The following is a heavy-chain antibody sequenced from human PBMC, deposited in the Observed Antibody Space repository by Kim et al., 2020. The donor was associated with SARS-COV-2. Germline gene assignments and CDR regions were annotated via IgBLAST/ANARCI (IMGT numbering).Heavy chain of an antibody. J-gene: IGHJ4*02. V-gene: IGHV3-64*02. CDR1: GFIFDTYA. Sequence: GGSLRLSCAASGFIFDTYAMHWVRQTPGKGLEYVSAISSNGADPYYADSVRGRFTISRDNSRNTLYLQMGSLRGEDMGVYYCAREGRHCSGTACYVFDYWGQGTLVTVSS. CDR2: ISSNGADP. D-gene: IGHD2-2*01. CDR3: AREGRHCSGTACYVFDY.